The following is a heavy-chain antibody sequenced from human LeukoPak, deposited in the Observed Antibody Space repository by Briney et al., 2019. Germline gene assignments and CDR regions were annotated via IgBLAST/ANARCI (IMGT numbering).Heavy chain of an antibody. J-gene: IGHJ4*02. V-gene: IGHV3-30*18. Sequence: GRSLRLSCAASGFTFSNFGMHWVRQAPGKGLEWVAVISDDGRHAYYAESVMGRCAISRDNSKNTLYLQVDSPRAEDTAVYYCAKDAMNYYGSGSYYKGGFYFDNWGQGVLVTVSS. CDR1: GFTFSNFG. CDR3: AKDAMNYYGSGSYYKGGFYFDN. CDR2: ISDDGRHA. D-gene: IGHD3-10*01.